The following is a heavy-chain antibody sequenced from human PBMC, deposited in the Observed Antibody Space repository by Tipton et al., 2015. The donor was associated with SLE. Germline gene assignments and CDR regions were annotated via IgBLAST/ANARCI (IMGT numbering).Heavy chain of an antibody. CDR3: ANTGGGGF. V-gene: IGHV3-23*01. Sequence: SLRLSCAASGFTFSDYALHWVRQAPGEGLEWVSSISGSGSTTYYTDSVKGRFTISRDNSKNTLYLQMNNLRVEDTATYYCANTGGGGFWGQGTLVTVSS. D-gene: IGHD5-12*01. J-gene: IGHJ4*02. CDR2: ISGSGSTT. CDR1: GFTFSDYA.